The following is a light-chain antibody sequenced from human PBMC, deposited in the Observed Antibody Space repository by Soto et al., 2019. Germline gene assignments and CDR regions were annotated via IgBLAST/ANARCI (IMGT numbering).Light chain of an antibody. CDR2: DNN. CDR3: GTWDSSLSVYV. V-gene: IGLV1-51*01. J-gene: IGLJ1*01. CDR1: SSNIGINY. Sequence: QSVWTQPPSVSAAPGQKITISCSESSSNIGINYVSWFQHLPGTAPKLLMYDNNKRPSGIPDRFSGSKSGTSATLGITGLQTGDEADYYCGTWDSSLSVYVFGTGTKLTVL.